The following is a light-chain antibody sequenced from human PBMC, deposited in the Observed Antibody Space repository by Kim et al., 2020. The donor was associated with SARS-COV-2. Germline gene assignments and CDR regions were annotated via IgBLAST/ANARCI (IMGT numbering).Light chain of an antibody. Sequence: QSITISCTGTSSDVGGYNYVSWYQQHPGKAPKLMIYDVSNPPSGGSNRFSGSKSGNTASLAISGLQAEDEADYYCSSYTSSSTDVVFGGGTQLTVL. CDR1: SSDVGGYNY. CDR3: SSYTSSSTDVV. CDR2: DVS. J-gene: IGLJ2*01. V-gene: IGLV2-14*03.